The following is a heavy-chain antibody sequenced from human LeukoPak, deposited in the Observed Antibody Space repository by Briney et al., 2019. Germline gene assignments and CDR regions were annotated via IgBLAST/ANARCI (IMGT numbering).Heavy chain of an antibody. J-gene: IGHJ6*02. Sequence: SESLSLTCTVSGDSIRSDFYYWSWIRQPAGKELEWIGRIYTSGGTTYNPSLKSRVTISIDMSKNQFSLHLSSVTAADTAVYYCASARRYSGYDSWEFYYYGMDVWGRGTTVTVSS. D-gene: IGHD5-12*01. CDR3: ASARRYSGYDSWEFYYYGMDV. CDR2: IYTSGGT. V-gene: IGHV4-61*02. CDR1: GDSIRSDFYY.